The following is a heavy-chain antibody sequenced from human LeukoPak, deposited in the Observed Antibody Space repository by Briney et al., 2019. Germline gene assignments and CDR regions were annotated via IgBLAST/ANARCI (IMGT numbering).Heavy chain of an antibody. CDR3: ARVGGYYGPDEGFFDY. J-gene: IGHJ4*02. Sequence: GGSLRLSCAASGFTVSSNYMSWVRQAPGKGLEWVSVIYSGGSTYYADSVEGRFTISRDNSKNTLYLQMNSLRAEDTAVYHCARVGGYYGPDEGFFDYWGQGTLVTVSS. D-gene: IGHD2/OR15-2a*01. V-gene: IGHV3-53*01. CDR1: GFTVSSNY. CDR2: IYSGGST.